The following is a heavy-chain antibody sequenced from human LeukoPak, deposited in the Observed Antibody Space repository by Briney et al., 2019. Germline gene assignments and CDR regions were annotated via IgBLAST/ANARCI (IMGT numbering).Heavy chain of an antibody. J-gene: IGHJ4*02. Sequence: PGGSLRLSCAASGFTFSTYWMSWVRQTPGKGLEWVGNIKQDGSEKYYVDSVKGRFTISRDNAKNSLYLQMNSLRAEDTAVYYCALNPDYYGSGSFDYWGQGTLVTVSS. V-gene: IGHV3-7*01. CDR2: IKQDGSEK. CDR3: ALNPDYYGSGSFDY. D-gene: IGHD3-10*01. CDR1: GFTFSTYW.